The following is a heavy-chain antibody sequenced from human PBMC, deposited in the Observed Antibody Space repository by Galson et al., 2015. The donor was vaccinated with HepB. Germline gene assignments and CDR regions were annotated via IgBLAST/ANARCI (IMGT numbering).Heavy chain of an antibody. D-gene: IGHD2-15*01. Sequence: SLRLSCAASGFTFSSYGMHWVRQAPGKGLEWVAVISYDGSNKYYADSVKGRFTISRDNSKNTLYLQMNSLRAEDTAVYYCAKVGGGYCSGGSCYQPYFDYWGQGTLVTVSS. CDR2: ISYDGSNK. V-gene: IGHV3-30*18. CDR1: GFTFSSYG. J-gene: IGHJ4*02. CDR3: AKVGGGYCSGGSCYQPYFDY.